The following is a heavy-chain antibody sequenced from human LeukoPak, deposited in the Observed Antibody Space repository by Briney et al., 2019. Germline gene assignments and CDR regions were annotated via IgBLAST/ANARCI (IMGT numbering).Heavy chain of an antibody. D-gene: IGHD2-21*02. CDR1: GGSISSYY. V-gene: IGHV4-59*01. CDR2: IYYSGST. CDR3: ARVVVTAIGGWFDP. Sequence: SETLSLTCTVSGGSISSYYWSWIRQPPGKGLEWIGYIYYSGSTNYNPSLKSRVTISVDTSKNQFSLKLSSVTAADTAVYYCARVVVTAIGGWFDPWGQGTLVTVST. J-gene: IGHJ5*02.